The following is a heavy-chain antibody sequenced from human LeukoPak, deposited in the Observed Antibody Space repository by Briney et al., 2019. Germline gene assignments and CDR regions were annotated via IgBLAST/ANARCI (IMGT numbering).Heavy chain of an antibody. V-gene: IGHV3-30-3*02. CDR3: AKQHYYGSGSWWYFDL. D-gene: IGHD3-10*01. J-gene: IGHJ2*01. CDR1: GFTFRSYT. Sequence: GGSLRLSCAAPGFTFRSYTMHWVRQAPGKGLGRVAVILYDGRTTNYAESVRGRFTISRDNSKNTLYLQMNSLRAEDTAVYYCAKQHYYGSGSWWYFDLWGRGTLVTVSS. CDR2: ILYDGRTT.